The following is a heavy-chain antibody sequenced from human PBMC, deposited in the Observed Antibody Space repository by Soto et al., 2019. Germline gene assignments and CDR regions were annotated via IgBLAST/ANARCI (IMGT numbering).Heavy chain of an antibody. CDR1: GFTFSSYG. V-gene: IGHV3-33*01. CDR2: IWYDGSNK. CDR3: ARTLCGGECSNWFDP. D-gene: IGHD2-21*01. J-gene: IGHJ5*02. Sequence: QVQLVESGGGVVQPGRSLRLSCAASGFTFSSYGMHWVRQAPGKGLEWVAVIWYDGSNKYYADSVKGRFTISRDNSKNTLYLQMNSLRAEDTAVYYCARTLCGGECSNWFDPWGQGTLVTVSS.